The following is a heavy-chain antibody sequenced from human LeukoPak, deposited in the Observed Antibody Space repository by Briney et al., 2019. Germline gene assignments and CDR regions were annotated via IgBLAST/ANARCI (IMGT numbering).Heavy chain of an antibody. CDR3: ARDLSSSGWYWFDP. J-gene: IGHJ5*02. CDR2: ISSSSRYI. CDR1: GFTFSSYS. D-gene: IGHD6-19*01. Sequence: GGSLRLSCAASGFTFSSYSLNWVRQAPGKGLEWVSSISSSSRYIYYADSVKGRFTISRDNAKNSLYLQMNSLRAEDTAVYYCARDLSSSGWYWFDPWGQGTLVTVSS. V-gene: IGHV3-21*01.